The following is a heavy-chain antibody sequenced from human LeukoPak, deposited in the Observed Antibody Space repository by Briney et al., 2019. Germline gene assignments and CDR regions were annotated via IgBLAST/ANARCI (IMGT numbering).Heavy chain of an antibody. V-gene: IGHV1-2*02. CDR1: GYTFTGYY. J-gene: IGHJ4*02. Sequence: ASVKVSCKASGYTFTGYYMHWVRQAPGQGLEWMGWINPNSGGTNCAQKFQGRVTMTRDTSISTAYMELSRLRSDDTAVYYCARDLASSGSYYYWGQGTLVTVSS. CDR2: INPNSGGT. CDR3: ARDLASSGSYYY. D-gene: IGHD1-26*01.